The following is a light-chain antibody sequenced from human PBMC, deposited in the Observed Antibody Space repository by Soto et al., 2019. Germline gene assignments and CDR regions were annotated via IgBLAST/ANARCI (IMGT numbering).Light chain of an antibody. V-gene: IGKV3-20*01. CDR1: QSVSSY. CDR3: QQYGSSPNT. Sequence: EIVLTQSPATLSLSPGERATLSCRASQSVSSYLAWYQQKPGQAPRLLIYDASSRATGIPDRFSGSGSGTGFTLTINRLEPEDFAVYYCQQYGSSPNTFGQGTRLENK. J-gene: IGKJ5*01. CDR2: DAS.